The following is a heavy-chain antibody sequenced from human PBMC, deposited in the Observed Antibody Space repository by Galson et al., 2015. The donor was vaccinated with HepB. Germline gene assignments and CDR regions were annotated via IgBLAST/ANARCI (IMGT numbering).Heavy chain of an antibody. CDR3: ARDLSTKYNWNDGYFDY. CDR2: ISNSGSTI. J-gene: IGHJ4*02. CDR1: GFTFSDYY. D-gene: IGHD1-1*01. V-gene: IGHV3-11*01. Sequence: SLRLSCAASGFTFSDYYMSWLRQAPGKGLEWVSYISNSGSTIYYADSVKGRFTISRDNAKNSLYLQMNSLRAEDTAVYYCARDLSTKYNWNDGYFDYWGQGTLVT.